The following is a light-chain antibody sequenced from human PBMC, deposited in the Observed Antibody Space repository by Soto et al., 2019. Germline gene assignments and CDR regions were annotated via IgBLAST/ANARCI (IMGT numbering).Light chain of an antibody. V-gene: IGKV1-39*01. CDR2: GAS. J-gene: IGKJ5*01. CDR3: QQSSNTPRYANS. Sequence: DIQMTQSPSTLSASVGDRVTITCRASQSINSWLAWYQQKAGKAPKLLIYGASNLQSGVPSRFSGSASGTEFTLTISSLQPEDFATYYCQQSSNTPRYANSFGQGTRLEIK. CDR1: QSINSW.